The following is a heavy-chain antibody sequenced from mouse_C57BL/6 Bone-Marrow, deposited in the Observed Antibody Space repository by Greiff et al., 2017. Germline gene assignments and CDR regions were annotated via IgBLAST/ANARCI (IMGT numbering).Heavy chain of an antibody. CDR2: INPGSGGT. CDR3: ARSTGTFAY. Sequence: VQLQQSGAELVRPGTSVKVSCKASGYAFTNYLIEWVKQRPGQGLEWIGVINPGSGGTNYNEKFKGKATLTADKSSSTAYMQLSSLTSEDSAVYCCARSTGTFAYWGQGTLVTVSA. V-gene: IGHV1-54*01. J-gene: IGHJ3*01. D-gene: IGHD4-1*02. CDR1: GYAFTNYL.